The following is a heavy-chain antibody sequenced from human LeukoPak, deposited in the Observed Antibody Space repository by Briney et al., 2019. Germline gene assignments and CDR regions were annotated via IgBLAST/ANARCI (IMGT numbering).Heavy chain of an antibody. CDR3: ARGLGVAARPLGY. D-gene: IGHD6-6*01. V-gene: IGHV1-8*01. J-gene: IGHJ4*02. CDR2: MNPNSGNT. Sequence: ASVKVSCKASVYTFTSYDIHGVRQATGQGLEWMGWMNPNSGNTGYAQKFQGRVTMTRNTSISTAYMELSSLRSEDTAVYYCARGLGVAARPLGYWGQGTLVTVSS. CDR1: VYTFTSYD.